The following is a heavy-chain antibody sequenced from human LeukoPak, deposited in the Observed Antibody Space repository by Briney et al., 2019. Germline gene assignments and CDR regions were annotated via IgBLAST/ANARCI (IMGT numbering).Heavy chain of an antibody. CDR3: ARGPASPLRVVPAAIAFFDY. V-gene: IGHV4-4*07. Sequence: SETLSLTCTVSGGSISSYYWNWIRQPAGKGLEWVGRIYTSGSTNYNPSLKSRVTISVDTSKNQFSLKLSSVTAADTAVYYCARGPASPLRVVPAAIAFFDYWGQGTLVTVSS. D-gene: IGHD2-2*01. CDR1: GGSISSYY. CDR2: IYTSGST. J-gene: IGHJ4*02.